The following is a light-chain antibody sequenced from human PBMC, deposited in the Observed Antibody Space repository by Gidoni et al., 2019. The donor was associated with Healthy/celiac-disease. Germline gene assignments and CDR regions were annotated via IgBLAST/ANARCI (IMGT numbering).Light chain of an antibody. CDR2: GAS. V-gene: IGKV3-15*01. Sequence: EIAMTQSPATLSVFPGESATLSCRASQSVSSNLAWYQQKPGQAPRLLIYGASTRATGIPARFSGSGSGTEFTLTISSLQSEDFAVYYCQQYSNWPPLTFGGGTKVEIK. CDR1: QSVSSN. J-gene: IGKJ4*01. CDR3: QQYSNWPPLT.